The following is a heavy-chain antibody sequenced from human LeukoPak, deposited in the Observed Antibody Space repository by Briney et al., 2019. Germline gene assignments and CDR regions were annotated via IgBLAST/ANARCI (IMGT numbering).Heavy chain of an antibody. J-gene: IGHJ5*02. Sequence: PSETLSLTCTVSGGSISSYYWSWIRQPPGKGLEWIGYIYYSGSTNYNPSLKSRVTISVDTSKNQFSLKLSSVTAADTAVYYCARVIVGATTFWFDPWGQGTLVTVSS. CDR2: IYYSGST. D-gene: IGHD1-26*01. CDR3: ARVIVGATTFWFDP. CDR1: GGSISSYY. V-gene: IGHV4-59*12.